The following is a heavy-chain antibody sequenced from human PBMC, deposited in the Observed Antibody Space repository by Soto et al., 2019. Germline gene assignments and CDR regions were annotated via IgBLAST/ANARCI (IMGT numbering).Heavy chain of an antibody. D-gene: IGHD5-18*01. J-gene: IGHJ4*02. CDR2: IYSGGNT. CDR1: GFTVSSNH. V-gene: IGHV3-66*01. CDR3: ARDAGYSFWAPDY. Sequence: GGSLRLSCAASGFTVSSNHMSWVRQAPGKGLEWVSVIYSGGNTYYADSVKGRFTISRDNSKNTVYLQMNSLRVEDTAVYYCARDAGYSFWAPDYWGQGTLVTVSS.